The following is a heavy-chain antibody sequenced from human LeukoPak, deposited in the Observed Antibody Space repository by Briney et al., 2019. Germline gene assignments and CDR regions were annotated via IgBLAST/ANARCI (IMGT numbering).Heavy chain of an antibody. J-gene: IGHJ4*02. Sequence: PSETLSLTCTVSGGSISSSSYYWGWIRQPPGKGLEWIRSIYYSGSTYYNPSLKSRVTISVDTSKNQFSLKLSSVTAADTAVYDCARYYLGYCSGGSCYSFDYWGQGTLVTVSP. V-gene: IGHV4-39*01. CDR3: ARYYLGYCSGGSCYSFDY. CDR2: IYYSGST. D-gene: IGHD2-15*01. CDR1: GGSISSSSYY.